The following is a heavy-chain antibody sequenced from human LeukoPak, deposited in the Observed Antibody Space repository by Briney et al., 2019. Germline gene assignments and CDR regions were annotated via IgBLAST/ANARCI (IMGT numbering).Heavy chain of an antibody. D-gene: IGHD5-12*01. J-gene: IGHJ4*02. Sequence: PGGSLRLFCAASGFTFSSYAMSWVRQAPGKGLEWVSAISGSGGSTYYADSVKGRFTISRDNSKNTLYLQMNSLRAEDTAVYYCARDSGYDRAPDYWGQGTLVTVSS. CDR3: ARDSGYDRAPDY. CDR1: GFTFSSYA. V-gene: IGHV3-23*01. CDR2: ISGSGGST.